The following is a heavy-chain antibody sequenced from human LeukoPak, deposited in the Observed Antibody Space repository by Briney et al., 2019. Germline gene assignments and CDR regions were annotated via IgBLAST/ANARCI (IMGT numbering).Heavy chain of an antibody. CDR1: GYTFTSYG. Sequence: ASVKVSCKASGYTFTSYGISWVRQAPGQGLEWMGWISAYNGNTNYAQKLQGRVTMTTDTSTSTAYMELRSLRSDDTAVYYCARGHTVTRADDAFDIWGQGTMVTVSS. CDR2: ISAYNGNT. CDR3: ARGHTVTRADDAFDI. V-gene: IGHV1-18*01. D-gene: IGHD4-17*01. J-gene: IGHJ3*02.